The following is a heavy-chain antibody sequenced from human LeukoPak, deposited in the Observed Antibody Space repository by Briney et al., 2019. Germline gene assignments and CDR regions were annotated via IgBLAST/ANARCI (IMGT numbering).Heavy chain of an antibody. CDR2: ISSSSSYI. D-gene: IGHD1-26*01. V-gene: IGHV3-21*01. Sequence: GGSLRLSCAASGFTFSSYNMNWVRQAPGKGLEWVSSISSSSSYIYYADSVKGRFTISRDNAKNSLYLQMNSLRAEDTAVYYCARIVHSGTYYSDYWGQGTLVTVSS. CDR1: GFTFSSYN. J-gene: IGHJ4*02. CDR3: ARIVHSGTYYSDY.